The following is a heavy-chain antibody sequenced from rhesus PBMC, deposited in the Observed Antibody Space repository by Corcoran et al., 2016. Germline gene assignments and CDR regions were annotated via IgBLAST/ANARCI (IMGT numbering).Heavy chain of an antibody. CDR3: ARRWPYSSWSFDY. D-gene: IGHD6-13*01. V-gene: IGHV4-169*01. Sequence: QLQLQESGPGLVKPSETLSLTCAVSGGSISSSYWSWIRQAPGKGLEWIGYIGGSRGSTNYNPSLKSRVTLSVDTSKNPLSLKLSSVTAADTAVYYCARRWPYSSWSFDYWGQGVLVTVSS. CDR1: GGSISSSY. J-gene: IGHJ4*01. CDR2: IGGSRGST.